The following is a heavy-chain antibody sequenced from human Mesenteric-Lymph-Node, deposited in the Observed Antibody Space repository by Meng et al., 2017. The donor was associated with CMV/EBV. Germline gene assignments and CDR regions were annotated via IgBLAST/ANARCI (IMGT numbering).Heavy chain of an antibody. CDR1: GGSVSSGSYY. CDR3: ARGGSIAARSVL. V-gene: IGHV4-61*01. D-gene: IGHD6-6*01. CDR2: IYYIGST. J-gene: IGHJ4*02. Sequence: SETLSLTCTVFGGSVSSGSYYWSWIRQPPGKELEWIGYIYYIGSTHYNPSLKSRVTMSVDTSKNQFSLKLTSVTAADTAVYYCARGGSIAARSVLWGQGTLVTVSS.